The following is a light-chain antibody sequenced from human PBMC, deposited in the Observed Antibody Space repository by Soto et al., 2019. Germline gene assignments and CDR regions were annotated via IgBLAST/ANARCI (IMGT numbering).Light chain of an antibody. J-gene: IGKJ5*01. Sequence: EIVMPQTRAALSVSPGESATLSCRASESVSSIYVAWYQQKPGQAPRLLIYDAYNRATGIPPRFSGSGSGTDFTLTISSLEPEDSAIYNCQQRRMWPITVGQGTRLEI. CDR1: ESVSSIY. V-gene: IGKV3-11*01. CDR2: DAY. CDR3: QQRRMWPIT.